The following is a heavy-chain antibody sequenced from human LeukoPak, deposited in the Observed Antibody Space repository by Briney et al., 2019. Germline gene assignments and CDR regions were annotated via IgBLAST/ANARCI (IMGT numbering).Heavy chain of an antibody. D-gene: IGHD1-1*01. CDR2: ISHGGAAHDSVTT. CDR3: ANRLLRSGTGAFDI. J-gene: IGHJ3*02. Sequence: SETLSLTCTVFGDSVSRGYYCGWIRQPPGKGLEWIGSISHGGAAHDSVTTFYNPSLKSRVTMSVDTSKNQFSLRLTSVTAADTALYFCANRLLRSGTGAFDIWGQGTVVIVSS. CDR1: GDSVSRGYY. V-gene: IGHV4-38-2*02.